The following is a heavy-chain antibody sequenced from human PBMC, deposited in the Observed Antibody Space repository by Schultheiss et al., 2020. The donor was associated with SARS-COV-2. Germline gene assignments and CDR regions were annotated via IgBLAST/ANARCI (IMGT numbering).Heavy chain of an antibody. J-gene: IGHJ4*02. CDR2: IYYSGST. V-gene: IGHV4-61*08. CDR1: GGSISSGGYY. CDR3: AREPITMIVVARGYFDY. D-gene: IGHD3-22*01. Sequence: SETLSLTCTVSGGSISSGGYYWSWIRQPPGKGLEWIGYIYYSGSTNYNPSLKSRVTISVDTSKNQFSLKLSSVTAADTAVYYCAREPITMIVVARGYFDYWGQGTLVTVSS.